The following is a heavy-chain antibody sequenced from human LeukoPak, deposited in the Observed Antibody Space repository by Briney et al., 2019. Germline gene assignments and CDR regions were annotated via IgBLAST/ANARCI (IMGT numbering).Heavy chain of an antibody. V-gene: IGHV3-9*01. D-gene: IGHD1-14*01. CDR1: GFTFDDYA. CDR3: AKEGPEA. Sequence: GGSLRLSCAASGFTFDDYAMHWVRQAPGKGLEWVSGISWNSGSIGYADPVKGRFTISRDNAKNSLYLQMNSLRAEDTALYYCAKEGPEAWGQGTLVTVSS. J-gene: IGHJ4*02. CDR2: ISWNSGSI.